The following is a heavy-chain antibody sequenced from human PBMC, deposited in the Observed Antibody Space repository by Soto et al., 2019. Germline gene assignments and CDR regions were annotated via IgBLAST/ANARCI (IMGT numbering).Heavy chain of an antibody. CDR1: GGSFRGYY. Sequence: SETLSLTCAVYGGSFRGYYWSWIRQPPGKGLEWIGEINHSGSTNYNPSLKSRVTISVDTSKNQFSLKLSSVTAADTAVYYCARDSYSSGWSARRADYYGMDVWGQGTTVTVSS. J-gene: IGHJ6*02. CDR2: INHSGST. V-gene: IGHV4-34*01. D-gene: IGHD6-19*01. CDR3: ARDSYSSGWSARRADYYGMDV.